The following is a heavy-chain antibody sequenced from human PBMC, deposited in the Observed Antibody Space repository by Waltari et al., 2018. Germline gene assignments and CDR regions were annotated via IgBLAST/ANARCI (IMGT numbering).Heavy chain of an antibody. D-gene: IGHD5-18*01. CDR1: GYSFAKYW. Sequence: EVQLEQSGAEVKKPGESLTISCNGSGYSFAKYWFGWVRQMPGKGLEWMGVIYPGDSNTKYSLSFQGQVTISADTSISTAYLQWSSLKASDTAIYFCARQNIHSYGYGYFDFWGQGTLVTVSS. V-gene: IGHV5-51*01. CDR3: ARQNIHSYGYGYFDF. J-gene: IGHJ4*02. CDR2: IYPGDSNT.